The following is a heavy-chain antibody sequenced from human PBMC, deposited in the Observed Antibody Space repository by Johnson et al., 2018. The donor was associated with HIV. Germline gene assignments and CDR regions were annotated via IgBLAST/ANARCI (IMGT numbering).Heavy chain of an antibody. J-gene: IGHJ3*02. CDR3: AKDSSFSYYYSDAFDI. V-gene: IGHV3-66*02. Sequence: EVQLVESGGGLVQPRGSLRLSCAASGFTFSDYYMTWVRQAPGKGLEWVSVIYSGGSTYYADSVKGRFTISRDNSKNTLYLQMNSLRAEDTAVYYCAKDSSFSYYYSDAFDIWGQGTMVTVSS. CDR1: GFTFSDYY. CDR2: IYSGGST. D-gene: IGHD3-10*01.